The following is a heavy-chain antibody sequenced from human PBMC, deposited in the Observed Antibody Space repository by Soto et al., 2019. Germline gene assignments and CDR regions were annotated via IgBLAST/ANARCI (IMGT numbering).Heavy chain of an antibody. V-gene: IGHV4-34*01. D-gene: IGHD1-26*01. J-gene: IGHJ6*02. CDR3: ARGGGRYYYAMDV. CDR1: GGSFSGYY. Sequence: NPSETLSLTCAVYGGSFSGYYWSWIRQPPGKGLEWIGKINHSGSPNYNPSLKSRVTISVDTSKNQFSLKLSSVTAADTAVYYCARGGGRYYYAMDVWGQRTTVTVSS. CDR2: INHSGSP.